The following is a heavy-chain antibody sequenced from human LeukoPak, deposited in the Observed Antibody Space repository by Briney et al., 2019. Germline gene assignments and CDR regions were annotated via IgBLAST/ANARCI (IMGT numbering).Heavy chain of an antibody. CDR2: ISAYNGNT. J-gene: IGHJ6*03. CDR3: ARDYPTKTSDYGDEIKYYYYMDV. CDR1: GYTFTSYY. V-gene: IGHV1-18*04. Sequence: ASVKVSCKASGYTFTSYYMHWVRQAPGQGLEWMGWISAYNGNTNYAQKLRGRVTMTTDTSTSTAYMELRSLRSDDTAVYYCARDYPTKTSDYGDEIKYYYYMDVWGKGTTVTISS. D-gene: IGHD4-17*01.